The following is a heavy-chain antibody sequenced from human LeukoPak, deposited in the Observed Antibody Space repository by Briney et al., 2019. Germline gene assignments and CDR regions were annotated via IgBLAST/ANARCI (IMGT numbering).Heavy chain of an antibody. CDR2: ISGNGGST. J-gene: IGHJ4*02. Sequence: GGSLRLSCPASGFTFSSYGMNWVRRPPGKGLEWVSAISGNGGSTYYADAVKGRFTISRDNSKNTLYLQMNSLRAEDTAVYYCARRAGSYSHSYDYWGQGTLVTVSS. CDR1: GFTFSSYG. V-gene: IGHV3-23*01. CDR3: ARRAGSYSHSYDY. D-gene: IGHD2-15*01.